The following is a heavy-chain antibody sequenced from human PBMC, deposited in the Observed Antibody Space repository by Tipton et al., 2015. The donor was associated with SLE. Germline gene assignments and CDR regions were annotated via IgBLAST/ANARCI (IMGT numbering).Heavy chain of an antibody. D-gene: IGHD3-10*01. J-gene: IGHJ2*01. Sequence: TLSLTCTVSGGSISSGYYYWSWIRQPAGKGLEWIGRINTSGSANYNPSLKSRVTISVDTSKNQFSLKLSSVTAADTAVYYCARDLLGYYYGSGSYSRYFDLWGRGTLVTVSS. V-gene: IGHV4-61*02. CDR2: INTSGSA. CDR3: ARDLLGYYYGSGSYSRYFDL. CDR1: GGSISSGYYY.